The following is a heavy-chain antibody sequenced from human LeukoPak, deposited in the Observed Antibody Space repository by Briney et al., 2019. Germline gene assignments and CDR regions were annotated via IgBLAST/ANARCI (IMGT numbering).Heavy chain of an antibody. D-gene: IGHD3-9*01. J-gene: IGHJ4*02. CDR3: ARGMYYDILTGYDR. V-gene: IGHV1-2*02. CDR1: GYTFTGYY. CDR2: INPNSGGT. Sequence: ASVKVSCKASGYTFTGYYMHWARQAPGQGLEWMGWINPNSGGTNYAQKFRGRVTMTRDTSISTAYMELSRLRSDDTAVYYCARGMYYDILTGYDRWGQGTLVTVSS.